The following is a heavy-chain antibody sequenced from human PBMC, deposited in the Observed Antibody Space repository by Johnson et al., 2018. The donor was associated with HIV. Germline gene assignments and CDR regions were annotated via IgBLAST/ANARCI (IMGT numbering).Heavy chain of an antibody. CDR3: AKVGGGGFDI. D-gene: IGHD2-15*01. V-gene: IGHV3-33*08. CDR1: GFTFSNYG. J-gene: IGHJ3*02. CDR2: IRYDGSNK. Sequence: QVQLVESGGGVVQPGRSLRLSCAASGFTFSNYGMHWVRQAPGNGLEWVAFIRYDGSNKYYADSVKGRFTISRDNSKNTLYLQMNGLRADDTAVYYCAKVGGGGFDIWGQGTMVTVCS.